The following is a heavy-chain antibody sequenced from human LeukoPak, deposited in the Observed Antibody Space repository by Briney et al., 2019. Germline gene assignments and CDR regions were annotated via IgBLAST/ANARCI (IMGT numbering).Heavy chain of an antibody. CDR2: ISTQSGNT. V-gene: IGHV1-18*01. J-gene: IGHJ4*02. CDR1: GYTLTSYG. Sequence: GASVKVSCKASGYTLTSYGINWMRQAPGQGLEWMGWISTQSGNTNYAQKVQGRLTLTTEKSTNTAYMELRSLRSDDTAAYYCARGAYGDKWGQGTMVTVSS. D-gene: IGHD3-16*01. CDR3: ARGAYGDK.